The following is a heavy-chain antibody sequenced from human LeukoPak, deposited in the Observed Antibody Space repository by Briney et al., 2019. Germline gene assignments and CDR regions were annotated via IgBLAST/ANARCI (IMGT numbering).Heavy chain of an antibody. D-gene: IGHD6-13*01. CDR3: ARDREVAAAGGNYYYYMDV. J-gene: IGHJ6*03. CDR2: INPNSGGT. CDR1: GYTFTGYY. V-gene: IGHV1-2*02. Sequence: ASVKVSCKASGYTFTGYYMHWVRQAPGQGLEWMGWINPNSGGTNYAQKFQGRVTMTRDTSISTAYMELSRLRSGDTAVYYCARDREVAAAGGNYYYYMDVWGKGTTVTVSS.